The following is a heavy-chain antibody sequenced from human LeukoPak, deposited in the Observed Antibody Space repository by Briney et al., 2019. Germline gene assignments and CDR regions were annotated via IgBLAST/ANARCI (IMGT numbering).Heavy chain of an antibody. CDR3: ARGWVPSDITMY. Sequence: GGSLRLSCAASGFTFSSYWMHWVRQAPGKGPVWVSRIKSDGSSTEYADSVKGRFTISRDNAKNTLYLQMNSLRAEDTAVYYCARGWVPSDITMYWGQGTMVTVSS. CDR1: GFTFSSYW. J-gene: IGHJ3*01. D-gene: IGHD3-10*02. CDR2: IKSDGSST. V-gene: IGHV3-74*01.